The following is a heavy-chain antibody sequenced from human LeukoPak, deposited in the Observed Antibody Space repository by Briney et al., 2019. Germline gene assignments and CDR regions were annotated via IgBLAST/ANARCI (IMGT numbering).Heavy chain of an antibody. Sequence: GGSLRLSCVGSGFTLSSYAMSWVRQAPGKGLEWVAAISDSGGSTYYADSVKGRFAISRDNSKNTVYLQMNSLRAEDTAVYYCAKGSSGGRPYYFDYWGQGTLVTVSS. V-gene: IGHV3-23*01. CDR1: GFTLSSYA. J-gene: IGHJ4*02. CDR3: AKGSSGGRPYYFDY. D-gene: IGHD6-6*01. CDR2: ISDSGGST.